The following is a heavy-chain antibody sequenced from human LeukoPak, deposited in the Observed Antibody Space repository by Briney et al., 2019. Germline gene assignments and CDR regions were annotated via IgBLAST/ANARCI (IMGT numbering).Heavy chain of an antibody. CDR1: GFTFSNYA. V-gene: IGHV3-33*01. CDR2: LWYDGSNK. Sequence: GGSLRLSCAASGFTFSNYAMDWVRQVPGKGLEWVAVLWYDGSNKYYADSVKGRFTISRDNSKNTLYLQMDSLRVEDTAVYYCARDPYVSNFDYWGQGTLVTVSS. D-gene: IGHD3-10*02. J-gene: IGHJ4*02. CDR3: ARDPYVSNFDY.